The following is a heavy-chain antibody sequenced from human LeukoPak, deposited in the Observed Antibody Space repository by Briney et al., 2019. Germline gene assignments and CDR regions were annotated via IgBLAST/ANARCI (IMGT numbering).Heavy chain of an antibody. CDR2: ISYDGSNK. V-gene: IGHV3-30*04. Sequence: GGSLRLSCAASGFTFSSYAMHWVRQAPGKGLEWVAVISYDGSNKYYADSVKGRFTISRDNSKNTLYPQMNSLRAEDTAVYYCAPTPRALIDYWGQGTLVTVSS. CDR3: APTPRALIDY. CDR1: GFTFSSYA. J-gene: IGHJ4*02.